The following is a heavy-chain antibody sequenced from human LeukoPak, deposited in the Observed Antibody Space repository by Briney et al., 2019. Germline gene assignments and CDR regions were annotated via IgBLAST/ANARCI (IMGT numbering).Heavy chain of an antibody. CDR1: GFTFTSSA. V-gene: IGHV1-58*01. J-gene: IGHJ3*02. D-gene: IGHD2-2*01. CDR3: AARYCSSTSCLLGGYAFDI. CDR2: IVVGSGNT. Sequence: SVKVSCKASGFTFTSSAVQWVRQARGQRLERIGWIVVGSGNTNYAQKFQERVTITRDMSTSTAYMELSSLRSEDTAVYYCAARYCSSTSCLLGGYAFDIWGQGTMVTVSS.